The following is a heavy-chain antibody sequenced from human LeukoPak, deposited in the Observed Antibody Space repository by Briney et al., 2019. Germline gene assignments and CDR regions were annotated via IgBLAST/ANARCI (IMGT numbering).Heavy chain of an antibody. V-gene: IGHV4-59*12. CDR2: IYYTGNT. Sequence: PSETLSLTCTVSGGSISTYYWSWIRQPPGKGLEWIGYIYYTGNTNYNPSLKSRVTISVDTSKNQFSLKVSSVTAADTAVYYCARGSDTAAGLYWGQGTLVTVSS. D-gene: IGHD6-13*01. CDR3: ARGSDTAAGLY. J-gene: IGHJ4*02. CDR1: GGSISTYY.